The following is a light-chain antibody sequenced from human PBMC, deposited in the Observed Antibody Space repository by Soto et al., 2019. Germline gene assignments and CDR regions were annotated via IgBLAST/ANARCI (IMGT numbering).Light chain of an antibody. V-gene: IGLV1-44*01. J-gene: IGLJ1*01. CDR1: SSNIGTNA. CDR3: AAWDDSLNGYV. CDR2: NNN. Sequence: LTQPPSASGTPGQRVTISCSGGSSNIGTNAVNWYQQLPGTAPKLLIYNNNQRPSGVPDRFSGSKSGTSASLAISGLQSEDEADYYCAAWDDSLNGYVFGTGTKVTVL.